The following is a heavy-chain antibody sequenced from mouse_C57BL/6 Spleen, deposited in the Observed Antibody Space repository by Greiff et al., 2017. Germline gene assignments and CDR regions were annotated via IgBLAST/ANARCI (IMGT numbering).Heavy chain of an antibody. CDR2: IDPSDSET. V-gene: IGHV1-52*01. Sequence: QVQLQQPGAELVRPGSSVKLSCKASGYTFTSYWMHWVKQRPIQGLEWIGNIDPSDSETHYNQKFKDKATLTVDKSSSTAYMQLSSLTSEDSAVYDCAAETAQVSWFAYWGQGTLVTVSA. J-gene: IGHJ3*01. D-gene: IGHD3-2*02. CDR1: GYTFTSYW. CDR3: AAETAQVSWFAY.